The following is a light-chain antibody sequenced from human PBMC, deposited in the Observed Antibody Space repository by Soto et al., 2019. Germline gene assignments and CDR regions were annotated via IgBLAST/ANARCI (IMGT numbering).Light chain of an antibody. V-gene: IGKV3-20*01. J-gene: IGKJ1*01. CDR2: GAS. CDR3: QQYGSSPVT. CDR1: ESVSSDY. Sequence: EIVLTQSPGTLSLSPGERATLSCRASESVSSDYLAWYQQKSGQAPRLLIHGASSRATGIPDRFRGNGSGTDFTLTISRVETEDFAVFYCQQYGSSPVTFGQGTKV.